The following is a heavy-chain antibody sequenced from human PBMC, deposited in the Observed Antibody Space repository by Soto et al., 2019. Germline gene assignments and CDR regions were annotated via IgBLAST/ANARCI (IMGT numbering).Heavy chain of an antibody. CDR3: AKDAPPLYSSSWGDFDY. V-gene: IGHV3-30*18. J-gene: IGHJ4*02. CDR2: ISYDGSNK. CDR1: GFTFSSYG. D-gene: IGHD6-13*01. Sequence: PGGSLRLSCAASGFTFSSYGMHWVRQAPGKGLEWVAVISYDGSNKYYADSVKGRFTISRDNSKNTLYLQMNSLRAEDTAVYYCAKDAPPLYSSSWGDFDYWGQGTLVTVSS.